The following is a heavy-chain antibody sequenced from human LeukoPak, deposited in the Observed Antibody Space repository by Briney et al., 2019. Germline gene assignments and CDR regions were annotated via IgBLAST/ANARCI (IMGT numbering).Heavy chain of an antibody. V-gene: IGHV4-59*01. CDR1: GGSISKYY. D-gene: IGHD4-11*01. J-gene: IGHJ5*02. CDR2: IYYSGST. Sequence: SETLSLTCTVSGGSISKYYWNWMRQSPGKGLEWIGNIYYSGSTNYNPSLKSRVTISVDTSKNQFSLKVSSVTAADTAVYYCARGVDYNNYFDPWGQGTLVTVSS. CDR3: ARGVDYNNYFDP.